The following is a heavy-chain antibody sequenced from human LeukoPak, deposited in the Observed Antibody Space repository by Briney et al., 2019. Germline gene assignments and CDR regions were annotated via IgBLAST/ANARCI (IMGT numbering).Heavy chain of an antibody. J-gene: IGHJ4*02. CDR3: ARGRGGDYVPSRFDY. CDR2: ISGSGGNT. Sequence: GGSLRLSCSASGFAFGGFAMGWVRQAPGKGLEWVSSISGSGGNTYYADSVEGRFTVSRDNSKNTVYLQMNSLRAEDTALYYCARGRGGDYVPSRFDYWGQGTLVTVSS. V-gene: IGHV3-23*01. D-gene: IGHD4-17*01. CDR1: GFAFGGFA.